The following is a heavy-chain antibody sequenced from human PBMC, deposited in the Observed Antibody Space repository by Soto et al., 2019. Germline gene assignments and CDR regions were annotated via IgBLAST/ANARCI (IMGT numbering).Heavy chain of an antibody. D-gene: IGHD1-26*01. CDR2: TSYDGSNK. Sequence: QVQLVESGGGVVQPGTSLRLSCVGSGFTFRSYVIHWVRQAPGKGLEWVALTSYDGSNKYYDDSVKGRFTSSRDNSRNTADLQRDNLRLEDTAIYYYARWETTGGLDVWGQGTLVSVSS. CDR3: ARWETTGGLDV. J-gene: IGHJ4*02. CDR1: GFTFRSYV. V-gene: IGHV3-30*19.